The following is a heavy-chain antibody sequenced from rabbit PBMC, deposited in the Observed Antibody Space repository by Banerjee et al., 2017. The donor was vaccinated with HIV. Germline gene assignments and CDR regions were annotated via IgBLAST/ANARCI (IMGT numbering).Heavy chain of an antibody. V-gene: IGHV1S42*01. Sequence: QEPLKESGGGLVTPGGNLTLTCTASGFDISSYHMSWVRQAPGKGLEWIGYIGTGSGSTDYASWAKGLFTISKTSSTTVTLQMTSLTAADTATYFCARDLAYSNGWANLWGQGTLVTVS. D-gene: IGHD4-1*01. CDR1: GFDISSYHM. CDR3: ARDLAYSNGWANL. J-gene: IGHJ4*01. CDR2: IGTGSGST.